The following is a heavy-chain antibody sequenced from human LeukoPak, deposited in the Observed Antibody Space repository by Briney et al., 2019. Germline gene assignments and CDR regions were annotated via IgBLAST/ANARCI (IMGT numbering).Heavy chain of an antibody. CDR3: AREVVEGATAVYYYYYYMDV. J-gene: IGHJ6*03. V-gene: IGHV3-30*02. D-gene: IGHD2-15*01. CDR2: IRYDGSNK. CDR1: GFTFSSYC. Sequence: GGSLRLSCAASGFTFSSYCMHWVRQAPGKGLEWVAFIRYDGSNKYYTDSVKGRFTISRDNSKNTLYLQMNSLRAEDTAVYYCAREVVEGATAVYYYYYYMDVWGKGTTVTVSS.